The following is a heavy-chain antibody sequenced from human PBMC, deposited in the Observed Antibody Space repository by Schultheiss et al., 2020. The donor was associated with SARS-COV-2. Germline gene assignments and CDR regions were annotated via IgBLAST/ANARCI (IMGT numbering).Heavy chain of an antibody. J-gene: IGHJ5*02. V-gene: IGHV4-38-2*01. CDR3: ARARRDVLMVYAIPPNMRGWFDP. CDR2: IYYSGST. Sequence: SQTLSLTCAVSGYSISSGYYWGWIRQPPGKGLEWIGYIYYSGSTMYSPSLKSRVTISADTSENQVSLKLSSVTAADTAVYYCARARRDVLMVYAIPPNMRGWFDPWGQGTLVTVSS. CDR1: GYSISSGYY. D-gene: IGHD2-8*01.